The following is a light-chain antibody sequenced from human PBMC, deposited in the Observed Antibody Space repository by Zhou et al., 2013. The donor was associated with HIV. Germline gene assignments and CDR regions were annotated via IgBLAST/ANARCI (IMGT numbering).Light chain of an antibody. J-gene: IGKJ1*01. Sequence: EVVMTQSPGTLSLSPGERATLPCRASQSVSSSYLAWYQQKPGQAPRLLIHGASSRATGIPDRFSGSGSGTDFTLTISRLEPEDFAVYYCQQYGSSPTTFGQGTKVEIK. CDR3: QQYGSSPTT. V-gene: IGKV3-20*01. CDR2: GAS. CDR1: QSVSSSY.